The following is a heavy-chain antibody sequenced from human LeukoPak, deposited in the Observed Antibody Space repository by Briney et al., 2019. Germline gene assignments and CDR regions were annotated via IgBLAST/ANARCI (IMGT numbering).Heavy chain of an antibody. CDR3: ARGSIAVAGTIFDY. CDR2: ISERGGST. D-gene: IGHD6-19*01. V-gene: IGHV3-23*01. Sequence: GGSLRLSCVVSGITLSNYGMSWGRQAPGKGLEWVSGISERGGSTNYADSVKGRFIISRDTSKNTVYLQMNSLRAEDTAVYYCARGSIAVAGTIFDYWGQGTLVTVSS. CDR1: GITLSNYG. J-gene: IGHJ4*02.